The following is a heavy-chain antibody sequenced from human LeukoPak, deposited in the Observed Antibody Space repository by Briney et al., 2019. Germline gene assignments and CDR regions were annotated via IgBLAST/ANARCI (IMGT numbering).Heavy chain of an antibody. Sequence: SETLSLTRTVSGGSISSSSYYWGWIRQPPGKGLEWIGSIYYSGSTYYNPSLKSRVTISVDTSKNQFSLKLSSVTAADTAVYYCATPRLYGDQTDAFDIWGQGTMVTVSS. CDR3: ATPRLYGDQTDAFDI. D-gene: IGHD4-17*01. CDR1: GGSISSSSYY. J-gene: IGHJ3*02. V-gene: IGHV4-39*01. CDR2: IYYSGST.